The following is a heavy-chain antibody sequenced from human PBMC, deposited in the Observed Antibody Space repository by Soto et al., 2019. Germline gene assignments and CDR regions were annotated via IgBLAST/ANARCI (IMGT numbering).Heavy chain of an antibody. CDR1: GYTFNNYG. CDR3: ARKAEGFSMYF. J-gene: IGHJ4*02. V-gene: IGHV1-18*01. Sequence: GPEVSEPGASVKVSCKASGYTFNNYGITWVRQAPGQGPEWMGWISAYNGDTTYARKFQGRVTMTTDTSTSTAYMELGRLTSDDTAVYYCARKAEGFSMYFWGQGTLVIVSS. CDR2: ISAYNGDT. D-gene: IGHD2-8*01.